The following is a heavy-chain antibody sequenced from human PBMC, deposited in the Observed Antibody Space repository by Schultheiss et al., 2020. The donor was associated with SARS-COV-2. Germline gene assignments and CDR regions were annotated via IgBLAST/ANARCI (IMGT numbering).Heavy chain of an antibody. CDR3: ARVELYYDYIWGSYRPDAFDI. D-gene: IGHD3-16*02. CDR2: INPSGGST. V-gene: IGHV1-46*01. Sequence: ASVKVSCKASGGTFSSYTISWVRQAPGQGLEWMGIINPSGGSTSYAQKFQGRVTMTTDTSTSTAYMELRSLRSDDTAVYYCARVELYYDYIWGSYRPDAFDIWGQGTMVTVSS. J-gene: IGHJ3*02. CDR1: GGTFSSYT.